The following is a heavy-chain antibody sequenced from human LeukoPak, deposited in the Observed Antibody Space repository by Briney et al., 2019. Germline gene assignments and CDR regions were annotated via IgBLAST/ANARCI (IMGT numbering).Heavy chain of an antibody. Sequence: SETLSLTCTVSGGSIGSYYWSWIRQPPGKGLEWIGYIYYSGSTNYNPSLKSRVTISVDTSKNQFSLKLSSVTAADTAVYYCARAGESDSSGYYYGFVDYWGQGTLVTVSS. V-gene: IGHV4-59*01. CDR3: ARAGESDSSGYYYGFVDY. CDR2: IYYSGST. D-gene: IGHD3-22*01. J-gene: IGHJ4*02. CDR1: GGSIGSYY.